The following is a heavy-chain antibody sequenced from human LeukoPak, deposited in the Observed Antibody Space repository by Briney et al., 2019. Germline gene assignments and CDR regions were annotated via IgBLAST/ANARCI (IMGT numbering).Heavy chain of an antibody. D-gene: IGHD5-12*01. Sequence: SETLSLTCTVSGGSISSSSYYWGWIRQPPGRGLEWIGSIYYSGSTYYNPSLKSRVTISVDTSKNQFSLKLSSVTAADTAVYYCARSGSGYLRYYFDYWGQGTLVTVSS. CDR1: GGSISSSSYY. J-gene: IGHJ4*02. CDR3: ARSGSGYLRYYFDY. CDR2: IYYSGST. V-gene: IGHV4-39*01.